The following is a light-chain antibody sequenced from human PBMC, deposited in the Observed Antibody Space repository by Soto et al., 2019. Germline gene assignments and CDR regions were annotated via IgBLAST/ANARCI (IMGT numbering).Light chain of an antibody. J-gene: IGKJ1*01. CDR2: DAS. V-gene: IGKV1-5*01. CDR1: QSISSW. Sequence: DIQMTQSPSTLSASVGDRVTITCRASQSISSWLAWYQQKPGKAPKLLIYDASSLGSGVPSRFSGSGSGTEFTLTISSLQPDDFATYYCQQYNSYSWTVGQGTKVDSK. CDR3: QQYNSYSWT.